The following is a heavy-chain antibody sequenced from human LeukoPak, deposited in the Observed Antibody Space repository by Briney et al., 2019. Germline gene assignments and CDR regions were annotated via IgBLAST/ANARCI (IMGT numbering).Heavy chain of an antibody. V-gene: IGHV3-23*01. CDR1: GGSFSVYH. CDR3: AKLYGYSSSRTPFDY. J-gene: IGHJ4*02. CDR2: ISGSGGST. D-gene: IGHD6-13*01. Sequence: QASETLSLTCAVYGGSFSVYHWSWIRQPPGKGLEWVSAISGSGGSTYYADSVKGRFTISRDNSKNTLYLQMNSLRAEDTAVYYCAKLYGYSSSRTPFDYWGQGTLVTVSS.